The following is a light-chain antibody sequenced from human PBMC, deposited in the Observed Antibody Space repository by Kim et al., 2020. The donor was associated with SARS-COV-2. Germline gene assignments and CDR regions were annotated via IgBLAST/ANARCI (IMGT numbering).Light chain of an antibody. V-gene: IGLV6-57*03. J-gene: IGLJ3*02. CDR2: EDN. CDR3: QSYDSSNWV. CDR1: SGSITSNY. Sequence: GKTVTISCTRSSGSITSNYGQWYQQRPGSAPTTMIYEDNQRPSGVPDRFSASIDSSSNSASLTISGLKTEDEADYYCQSYDSSNWVFGGGTQLTVL.